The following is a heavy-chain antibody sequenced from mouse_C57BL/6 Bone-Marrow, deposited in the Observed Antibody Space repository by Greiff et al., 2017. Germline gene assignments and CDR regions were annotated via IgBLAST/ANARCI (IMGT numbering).Heavy chain of an antibody. D-gene: IGHD1-1*01. CDR2: IYPRSGNT. V-gene: IGHV1-81*01. J-gene: IGHJ1*03. Sequence: VKLQQSGAELARPGASVKLSCKASGYTFTSYGISWVKQRTGQGLEWIGEIYPRSGNTYYNEKFKGKATLTADKSSSTAYMELRSLTSEDSAVYFCARRTVVATDFDVWGTGTTVTVSS. CDR3: ARRTVVATDFDV. CDR1: GYTFTSYG.